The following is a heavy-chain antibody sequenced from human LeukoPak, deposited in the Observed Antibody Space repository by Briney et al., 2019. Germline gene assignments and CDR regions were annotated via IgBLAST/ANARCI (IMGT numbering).Heavy chain of an antibody. CDR3: ANNAYDILTGYFDFDY. V-gene: IGHV3-23*01. Sequence: PGGSLRLSCAASGFTFSSYAMSWVRQAPGKGLEWVSAISGSGGSTYYADSVKGRFTISRDNSKSTLYLQMNSLRAEDTAVYYCANNAYDILTGYFDFDYWGQGTLVTVSS. J-gene: IGHJ4*02. CDR2: ISGSGGST. CDR1: GFTFSSYA. D-gene: IGHD3-9*01.